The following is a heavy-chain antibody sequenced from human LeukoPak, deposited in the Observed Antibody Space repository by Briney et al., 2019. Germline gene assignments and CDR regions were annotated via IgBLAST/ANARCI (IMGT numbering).Heavy chain of an antibody. V-gene: IGHV3-53*01. CDR1: GFTVSSYY. CDR2: IYSGSST. J-gene: IGHJ4*02. Sequence: GGSLRLSCAASGFTVSSYYMNWVRQAPGKGLEWVSVIYSGSSTYYADSVKARFTISRDNSKNTVYLQMNSLRAEDTAMYYCARRDDHNGRDYWGQGTLVTVSS. D-gene: IGHD5-24*01. CDR3: ARRDDHNGRDY.